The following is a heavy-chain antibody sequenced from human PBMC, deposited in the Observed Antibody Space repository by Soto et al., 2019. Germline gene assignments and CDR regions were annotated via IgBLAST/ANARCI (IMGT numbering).Heavy chain of an antibody. CDR3: ARDSLDYYDSSGYPNRPLDY. J-gene: IGHJ4*02. D-gene: IGHD3-22*01. Sequence: QVQLVESGGGVVQPGRSLRLSCAASGFTFSSYAMHWVRQAPGKGLEWVAVISYDGSNKYYADSVKGRFTISRDNSKNTLYLQMNSLRAEDTAVYYCARDSLDYYDSSGYPNRPLDYWGQGTLVTVSS. CDR1: GFTFSSYA. CDR2: ISYDGSNK. V-gene: IGHV3-30-3*01.